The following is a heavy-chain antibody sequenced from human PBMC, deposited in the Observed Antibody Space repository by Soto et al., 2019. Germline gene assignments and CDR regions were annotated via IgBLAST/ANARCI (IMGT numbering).Heavy chain of an antibody. J-gene: IGHJ5*02. V-gene: IGHV3-23*01. CDR1: GFTFSSYA. D-gene: IGHD5-12*01. CDR2: ISGSGGST. CDR3: AKDLFETSWISDWFGP. Sequence: GGSLRLSCAASGFTFSSYAMSWVRQAPGKGLEWVSAISGSGGSTYYADSVKGRFTISRDNSKNTLYLQMNSLRAEDTAVYYCAKDLFETSWISDWFGPWGQGTLVTSPQ.